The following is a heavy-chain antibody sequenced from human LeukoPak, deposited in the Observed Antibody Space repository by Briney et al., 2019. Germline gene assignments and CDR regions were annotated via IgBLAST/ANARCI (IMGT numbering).Heavy chain of an antibody. D-gene: IGHD3-22*01. CDR1: GGTFSSYA. Sequence: GASVKVSCKASGGTFSSYAISWVRQAPGQGLGWMGRIIPIFGTANYAQKFQGRVTITTDESTSTAYMELSSLRSEDTAVYYCASHYDSSGYRFGYWGQGTLVTVSS. CDR2: IIPIFGTA. J-gene: IGHJ4*02. V-gene: IGHV1-69*05. CDR3: ASHYDSSGYRFGY.